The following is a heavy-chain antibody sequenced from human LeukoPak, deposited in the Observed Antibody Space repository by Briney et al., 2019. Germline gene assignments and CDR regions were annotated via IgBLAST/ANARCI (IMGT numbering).Heavy chain of an antibody. CDR3: ARDEKYYYDSSGYSTLPDY. Sequence: GGSLRLSCAASGFTFDDYAMHWVRQAPGKGLEWVSLISGDGGGTYYADSVKGRFTISRDNSKNSLYLQMNSLRTEDTALYYCARDEKYYYDSSGYSTLPDYWGQGTLVTVSS. CDR1: GFTFDDYA. D-gene: IGHD3-22*01. CDR2: ISGDGGGT. J-gene: IGHJ4*02. V-gene: IGHV3-43*02.